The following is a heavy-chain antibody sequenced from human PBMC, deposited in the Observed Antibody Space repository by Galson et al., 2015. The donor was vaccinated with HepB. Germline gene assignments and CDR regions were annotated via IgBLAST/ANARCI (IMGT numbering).Heavy chain of an antibody. D-gene: IGHD6-25*01. CDR2: IIPIFGTA. J-gene: IGHJ5*02. Sequence: SVKVSCKASGGTFSTYAITWVRQAPGQGLEWMGGIIPIFGTANYAQRFQDRVTITADESTNTAYMELSSLRSDDTAVYYCAKTDAAELRWFHPRGPGTLVTVSS. CDR3: AKTDAAELRWFHP. V-gene: IGHV1-69*13. CDR1: GGTFSTYA.